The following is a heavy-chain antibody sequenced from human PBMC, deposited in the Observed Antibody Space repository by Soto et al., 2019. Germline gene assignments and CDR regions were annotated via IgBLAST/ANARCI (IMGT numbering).Heavy chain of an antibody. V-gene: IGHV4-34*01. Sequence: PSETLSLTCAVYGGSFSGYYWSWIRQPPGKGLEWIGEINHSGSTNYNPSLKSRVTISVDTSKNQFSLKLSSVTAADTAVYYCARASSGYYYYYGMDVWGQGTTVTVSS. CDR2: INHSGST. CDR1: GGSFSGYY. J-gene: IGHJ6*02. CDR3: ARASSGYYYYYGMDV. D-gene: IGHD6-6*01.